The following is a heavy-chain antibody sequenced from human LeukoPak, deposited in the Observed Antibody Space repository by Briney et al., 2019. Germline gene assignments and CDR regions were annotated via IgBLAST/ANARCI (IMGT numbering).Heavy chain of an antibody. CDR2: ISGRGDTI. Sequence: PGGSLRLSCAASGFTFSTYAMSWVRQAPGMGLEWVSAISGRGDTIFYADSVKGRFTVPRDNSKNTLYLQVNSLRAEDTAVYYCAKATLATTYFDSWGQGTLVTVSS. D-gene: IGHD5-24*01. CDR1: GFTFSTYA. V-gene: IGHV3-23*01. J-gene: IGHJ4*02. CDR3: AKATLATTYFDS.